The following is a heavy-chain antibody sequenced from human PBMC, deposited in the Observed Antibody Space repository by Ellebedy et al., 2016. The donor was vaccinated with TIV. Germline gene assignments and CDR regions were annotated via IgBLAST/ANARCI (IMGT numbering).Heavy chain of an antibody. Sequence: GGSLRLXXAASGFTFSSYWMSWVRQAPGKGLEWVANIKQDGSEKNYVDSVKGRFTISRDNGKNSLYLQMNSLRAEDTDVYYCATNCGGDCYSLWVYWGQGTLVTVSS. CDR3: ATNCGGDCYSLWVY. J-gene: IGHJ4*02. D-gene: IGHD2-21*02. V-gene: IGHV3-7*01. CDR2: IKQDGSEK. CDR1: GFTFSSYW.